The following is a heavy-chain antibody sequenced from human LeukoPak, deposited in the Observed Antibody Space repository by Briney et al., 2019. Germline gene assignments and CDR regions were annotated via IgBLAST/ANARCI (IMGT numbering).Heavy chain of an antibody. V-gene: IGHV4-39*07. Sequence: SETLSLTCTVSGASISSSTYYWGWIRQPPGKGLEWIGSVHSGGSTYYNPSLKSRVTISVDTSKDQFSLNLISVTAADTAVYYCARAGNDYGGKPYWYLDLWAVAPWSLFPQ. J-gene: IGHJ2*01. CDR2: VHSGGST. D-gene: IGHD4-23*01. CDR1: GASISSSTYY. CDR3: ARAGNDYGGKPYWYLDL.